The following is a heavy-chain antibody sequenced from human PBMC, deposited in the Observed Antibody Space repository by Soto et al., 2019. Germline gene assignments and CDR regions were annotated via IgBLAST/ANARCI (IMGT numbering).Heavy chain of an antibody. D-gene: IGHD3-22*01. CDR2: IYSGGST. CDR1: GFTVSSNY. CDR3: ARAFYYDSSGYITDY. V-gene: IGHV3-53*01. J-gene: IGHJ4*02. Sequence: EVQLVESGGGLIQPGGSLRLSCAASGFTVSSNYMSWVRQAPGKGLECVSVIYSGGSTYYADSVKGRFTISRDKSKNTLYLQMNSLRAEDTAVYYCARAFYYDSSGYITDYWGQGTLVTVSS.